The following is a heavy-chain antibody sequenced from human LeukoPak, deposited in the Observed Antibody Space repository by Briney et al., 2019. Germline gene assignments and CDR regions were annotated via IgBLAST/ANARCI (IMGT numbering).Heavy chain of an antibody. CDR2: INPSGGST. D-gene: IGHD1-1*01. J-gene: IGHJ4*02. CDR1: GFTFSSYT. Sequence: GGSLRLSCAASGFTFSSYTMSWVRQAPGKGLEWVSSINPSGGSTYYAVSVKGRFTISRDNSKNTLYLQMNSLRAEDTAVYYRAKGHDPFDYWGQGTLVTVSS. V-gene: IGHV3-23*01. CDR3: AKGHDPFDY.